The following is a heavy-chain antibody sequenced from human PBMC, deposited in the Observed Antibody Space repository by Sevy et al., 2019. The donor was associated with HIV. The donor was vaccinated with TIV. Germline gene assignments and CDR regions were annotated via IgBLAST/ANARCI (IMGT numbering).Heavy chain of an antibody. J-gene: IGHJ6*02. CDR2: IYSGGST. CDR3: ASGSYYYGMDV. V-gene: IGHV3-53*01. CDR1: GFTVSSNY. Sequence: GGSLRLSCAASGFTVSSNYMSWVRQAPGKGLEWVSVIYSGGSTYYAVSVKGRFTISRDNSKNTLYLQMNSLRAEDTAVYYCASGSYYYGMDVWGQGTTVTVSS.